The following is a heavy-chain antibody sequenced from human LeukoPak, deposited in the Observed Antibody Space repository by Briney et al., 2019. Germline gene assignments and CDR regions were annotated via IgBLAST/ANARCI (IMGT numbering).Heavy chain of an antibody. D-gene: IGHD3-22*01. V-gene: IGHV3-7*01. J-gene: IGHJ4*02. Sequence: PGGSLRLSCAASGFTFSSYWISWVRQAPGKGLEWVANIKQDGSEKYYVDSVKGRFTISRDNAKNSLYLQMNSLRAEDTAVYYCARDRYYDSSGYYYSFDYWGQGTLVTVSS. CDR1: GFTFSSYW. CDR3: ARDRYYDSSGYYYSFDY. CDR2: IKQDGSEK.